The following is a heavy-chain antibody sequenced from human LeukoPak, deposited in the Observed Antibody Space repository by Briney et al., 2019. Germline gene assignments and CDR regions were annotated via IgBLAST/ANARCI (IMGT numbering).Heavy chain of an antibody. CDR3: ARTMWLEAIDY. Sequence: GGSLRLSCAASGFTFSSYEMNWVRQAPGKGLEWVSYISSSGSTIYYADSVKGRFTISRDNAKSSLYLQMNSLRAEDTAVYYCARTMWLEAIDYWGQGTLVTVSS. V-gene: IGHV3-48*03. D-gene: IGHD6-19*01. CDR2: ISSSGSTI. J-gene: IGHJ4*02. CDR1: GFTFSSYE.